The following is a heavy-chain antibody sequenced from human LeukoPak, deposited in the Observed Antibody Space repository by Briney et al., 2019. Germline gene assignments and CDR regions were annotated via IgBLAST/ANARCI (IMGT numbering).Heavy chain of an antibody. CDR3: ARGILVTVYATYDY. CDR2: IIHSGRT. Sequence: SETLSLTCTVYGESFSGYYWTWVRQPPGKGLEWIGGIIHSGRTNYNPSLKSRVTISVDTSKNQFSLKLSSVTAADTAVYYCARGILVTVYATYDYWGQGTLVTVSS. D-gene: IGHD2-8*01. CDR1: GESFSGYY. V-gene: IGHV4-34*12. J-gene: IGHJ4*02.